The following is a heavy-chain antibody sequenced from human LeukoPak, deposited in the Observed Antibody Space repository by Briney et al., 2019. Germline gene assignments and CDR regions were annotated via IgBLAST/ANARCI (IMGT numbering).Heavy chain of an antibody. J-gene: IGHJ4*02. CDR2: IKQDGSEK. Sequence: AGGSLRLSCAASGFTFSSFSLHWVRQAPGKGLEWVANIKQDGSEKYYVDSVKGRFAISRDNAKNSLYLQMNSLRAEDTAVYYCARVGSADFDYWGQGTLVTVSS. CDR1: GFTFSSFS. CDR3: ARVGSADFDY. V-gene: IGHV3-7*03.